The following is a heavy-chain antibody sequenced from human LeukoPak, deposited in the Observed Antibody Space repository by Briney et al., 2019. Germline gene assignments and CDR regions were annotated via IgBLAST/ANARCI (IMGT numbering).Heavy chain of an antibody. V-gene: IGHV3-21*01. CDR3: ARGSRYFDWLFDDY. D-gene: IGHD3-9*01. J-gene: IGHJ4*02. CDR2: ISSSSNYI. CDR1: GFTLSNYA. Sequence: GGSLRLSCAASGFTLSNYAMSWVRQAPGKGLEWVSSISSSSNYIYYGDSVKGRFTISRDNAKNSLYLQMNSLRADDTAVYYCARGSRYFDWLFDDYWGQGTLVTVSS.